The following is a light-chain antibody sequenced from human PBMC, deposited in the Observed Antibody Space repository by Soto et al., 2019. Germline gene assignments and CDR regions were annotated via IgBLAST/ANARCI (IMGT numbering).Light chain of an antibody. J-gene: IGKJ1*01. CDR2: AAS. CDR1: DNIAKY. V-gene: IGKV1-39*01. Sequence: DIQTTQSPSSLSASVGDRVTITCRTSDNIAKYLNWYQQKPGQVPKLLIVAASRLQSGVPTRFSGSGSGTDFTLTINNLQPEDFATYYCQQGYSAPPWTFGQGTKVDIK. CDR3: QQGYSAPPWT.